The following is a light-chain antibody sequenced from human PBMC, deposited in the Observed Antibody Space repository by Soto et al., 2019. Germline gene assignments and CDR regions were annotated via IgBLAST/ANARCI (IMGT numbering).Light chain of an antibody. CDR3: QHYNSYSEA. CDR1: QTISSW. CDR2: KAS. V-gene: IGKV1-5*03. J-gene: IGKJ1*01. Sequence: DIQMTQTPSTLSDSVGDRVTITCRASQTISSWLAWYQQKPGKAPKLLIYKASTLKSGVPSRFSGSGSGTEFTLTISSLQPDDFATYYCQHYNSYSEAFGQGTKADIK.